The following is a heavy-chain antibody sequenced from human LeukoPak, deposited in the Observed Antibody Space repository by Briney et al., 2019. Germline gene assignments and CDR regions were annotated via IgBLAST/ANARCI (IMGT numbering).Heavy chain of an antibody. Sequence: ASVKVSCKASGYTFTGYYMHWVRRAPGQGLEWMGWINPNTGGTNSAQKFQGRVKMTRDTSISTAYMELSRLTSDDTAVYYCAREPLVAGAFDIWGQGTMVTVFS. J-gene: IGHJ3*02. CDR2: INPNTGGT. V-gene: IGHV1-2*02. D-gene: IGHD6-19*01. CDR1: GYTFTGYY. CDR3: AREPLVAGAFDI.